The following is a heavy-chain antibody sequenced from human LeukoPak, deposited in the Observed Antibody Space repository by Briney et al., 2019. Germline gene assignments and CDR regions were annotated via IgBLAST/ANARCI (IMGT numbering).Heavy chain of an antibody. CDR2: IYDSGSP. CDR1: GGSIISYY. V-gene: IGHV4-59*01. D-gene: IGHD6-19*01. J-gene: IGHJ4*02. CDR3: ARDGYSSGWYDY. Sequence: ETLSLTCTVSGGSIISYYWIWIRQPPGKGLEWIGHIYDSGSPTYNPSLKSRVTISVDTSKSQFSLKLTSVTAADTAVYYCARDGYSSGWYDYWGQGTLVTVSS.